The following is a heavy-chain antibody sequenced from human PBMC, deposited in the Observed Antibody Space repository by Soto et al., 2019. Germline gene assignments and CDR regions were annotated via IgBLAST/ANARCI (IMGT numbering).Heavy chain of an antibody. Sequence: GGSLRLSCAASGFTFSSYAMSRVRQAPGKGLEWVSAISGSGGSTYYADSVKGRFTISRDNSKNTLYLQMNSLRAEDTAVYYCAKAGSGSDAFDIWGQGTMVTVSS. CDR1: GFTFSSYA. D-gene: IGHD6-19*01. V-gene: IGHV3-23*01. J-gene: IGHJ3*02. CDR3: AKAGSGSDAFDI. CDR2: ISGSGGST.